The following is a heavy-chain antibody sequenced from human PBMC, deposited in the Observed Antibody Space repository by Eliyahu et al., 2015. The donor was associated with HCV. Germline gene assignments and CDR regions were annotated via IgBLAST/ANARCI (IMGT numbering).Heavy chain of an antibody. D-gene: IGHD6-13*01. V-gene: IGHV1-69*01. CDR1: GGTFTNYA. Sequence: QGQLVQSGAEVKKPGSSVKVSCKASGGTFTNYAINWVRQAPGQGLEWMGEIIPIFNTPKYAQKFQDRVTITADEATSTAYMELSGLTSDDTAVYYCARERRQQPFTAQYWFDPWGQGTLVTVSS. CDR2: IIPIFNTP. CDR3: ARERRQQPFTAQYWFDP. J-gene: IGHJ5*02.